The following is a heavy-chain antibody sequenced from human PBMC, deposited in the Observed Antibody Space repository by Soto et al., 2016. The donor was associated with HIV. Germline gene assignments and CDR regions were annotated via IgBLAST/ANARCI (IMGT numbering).Heavy chain of an antibody. Sequence: QVQLVQSGAEVRKPGASVKVSCKASGYTFTDYDINWVRQATGQGLEWMGWMNPNSGNTGYAQKFQGRVTITRNTSISTAYMELSSLRSDDTAVYYCARDGIGRGATSPYDAFDIWGQGTMVTVSS. D-gene: IGHD1-26*01. J-gene: IGHJ3*02. CDR2: MNPNSGNT. CDR3: ARDGIGRGATSPYDAFDI. CDR1: GYTFTDYD. V-gene: IGHV1-8*03.